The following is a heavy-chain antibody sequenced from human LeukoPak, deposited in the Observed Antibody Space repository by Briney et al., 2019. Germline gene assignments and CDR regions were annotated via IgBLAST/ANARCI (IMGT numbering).Heavy chain of an antibody. CDR1: GFTFSRYA. CDR3: AKDAPVNIVVVPAANS. CDR2: ISGSGGST. V-gene: IGHV3-23*01. D-gene: IGHD2-2*01. Sequence: GGSLRLSCAASGFTFSRYAMSWFRQAPGKGLEWVSAISGSGGSTYYADSVKGRFTISRDNSKNTLYLQMNSLRAEDTAVYYCAKDAPVNIVVVPAANSWGQGTLVTVSS. J-gene: IGHJ4*02.